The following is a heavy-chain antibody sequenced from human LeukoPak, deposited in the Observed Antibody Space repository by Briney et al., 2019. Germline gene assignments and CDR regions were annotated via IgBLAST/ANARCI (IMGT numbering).Heavy chain of an antibody. CDR2: IYYSGST. CDR3: AKAGMVRGVIIFLTVYFDY. Sequence: SETLSLTCTVSGGSISSYYWSWIRQPPGKGLEWIGYIYYSGSTNYNPSLKSRVTISVDTSKNQFSLKLSSVTAADTAVYYCAKAGMVRGVIIFLTVYFDYWGQGTLVTVSS. CDR1: GGSISSYY. D-gene: IGHD3-10*01. V-gene: IGHV4-59*01. J-gene: IGHJ4*02.